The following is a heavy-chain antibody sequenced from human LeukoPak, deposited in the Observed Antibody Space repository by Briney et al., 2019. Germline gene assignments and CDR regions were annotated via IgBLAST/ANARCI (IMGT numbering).Heavy chain of an antibody. J-gene: IGHJ4*02. CDR2: IKQDGSEK. V-gene: IGHV3-7*03. Sequence: GGSLRLSCAASGFTFSSYWMSWVRQAPGKGLEWVANIKQDGSEKYYVDSVKGRFTISRDNAKNSLYLQMNSLRAEDTAVYYCAKSERIAARPNYFDYWGQGTLVTVSS. D-gene: IGHD6-6*01. CDR1: GFTFSSYW. CDR3: AKSERIAARPNYFDY.